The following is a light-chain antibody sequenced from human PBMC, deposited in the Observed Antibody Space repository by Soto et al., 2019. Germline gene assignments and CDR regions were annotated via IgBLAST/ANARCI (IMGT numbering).Light chain of an antibody. CDR2: GTS. Sequence: EIVMTQSQATLSVSPGERATLSCRASQSVSSNLAWYQQKPGQAPRLLIYGTSTRATGIPARFSGSGSWTEFTLTISSLQSEDFAVYYCQQYNNWPLTFGGGTKVEIK. J-gene: IGKJ4*01. CDR3: QQYNNWPLT. V-gene: IGKV3-15*01. CDR1: QSVSSN.